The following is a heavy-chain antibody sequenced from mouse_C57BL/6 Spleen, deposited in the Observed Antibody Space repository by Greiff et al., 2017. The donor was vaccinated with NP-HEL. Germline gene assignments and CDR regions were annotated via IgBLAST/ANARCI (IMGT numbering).Heavy chain of an antibody. CDR1: GYTFTSYW. V-gene: IGHV1-64*01. Sequence: VQLQQPGAELVKPGASVKLSCKASGYTFTSYWMHWVKQRPGQGLEWIGMIHPNSGSTNYNEKFKSKATLTVDKSSSTAYMQLSSLTSEDSAVYYCARSGYYGFSYFDYWGQGTTLTVSS. CDR3: ARSGYYGFSYFDY. J-gene: IGHJ2*01. D-gene: IGHD1-1*01. CDR2: IHPNSGST.